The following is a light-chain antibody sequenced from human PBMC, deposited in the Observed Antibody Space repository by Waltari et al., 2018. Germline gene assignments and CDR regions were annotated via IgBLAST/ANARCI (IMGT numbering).Light chain of an antibody. V-gene: IGLV2-14*01. CDR3: NSYTGSSSWM. CDR2: DVS. Sequence: QSALTQPTSVSGSPGQSVTISCPGTSRDVAFYNFFSWYQQYPCKVPRLLIYDVSDRPSGFSSRFSGSNSGNTASLTISGLQADDEADYYCNSYTGSSSWMFGGGTKLTVL. J-gene: IGLJ3*02. CDR1: SRDVAFYNF.